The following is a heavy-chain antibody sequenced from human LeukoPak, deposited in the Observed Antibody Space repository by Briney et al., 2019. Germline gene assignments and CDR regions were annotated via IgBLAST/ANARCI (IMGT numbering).Heavy chain of an antibody. CDR2: ISSSSSYI. V-gene: IGHV3-21*01. CDR1: GFTFSSYS. Sequence: PGGSLRLSCAASGFTFSSYSMNWVRQAPGKGLEWVSSISSSSSYIYYADSVKGRFTIPRDNAKNSLYLQMNSLRAEDTAVYYCARDRGGYDVRYFDYWGQGTLVTVSS. J-gene: IGHJ4*02. CDR3: ARDRGGYDVRYFDY. D-gene: IGHD5-12*01.